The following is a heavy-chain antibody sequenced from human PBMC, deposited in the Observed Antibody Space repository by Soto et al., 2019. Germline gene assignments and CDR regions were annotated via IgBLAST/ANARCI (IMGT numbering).Heavy chain of an antibody. V-gene: IGHV5-51*01. CDR3: ARLWPPMIVGGTGAFDI. CDR2: IYPGDSDT. D-gene: IGHD3-22*01. Sequence: EVQLVQSGAEVKKPGESLKISCKGSGYSFTSYWIGWVRQMPGKGLEWMGIIYPGDSDTRYSPSFQGQVTISADKSISTGYLPWSSRKASDTAMYYCARLWPPMIVGGTGAFDIWGQGTMVTVSS. CDR1: GYSFTSYW. J-gene: IGHJ3*02.